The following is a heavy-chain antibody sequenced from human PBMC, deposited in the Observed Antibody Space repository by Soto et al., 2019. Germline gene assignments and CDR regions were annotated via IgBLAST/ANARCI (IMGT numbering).Heavy chain of an antibody. CDR1: GGSISSYY. CDR2: IYYSGST. CDR3: ARDQSYDILTGYVGGMDV. J-gene: IGHJ6*02. V-gene: IGHV4-59*01. Sequence: SETLSLTCTVSGGSISSYYGSWIRQPPGKGLEWIGYIYYSGSTNYNPSLKSRVTISVDTSKNQFSLKLSSVTAADTAVYYCARDQSYDILTGYVGGMDVWGQGTTVTAP. D-gene: IGHD3-9*01.